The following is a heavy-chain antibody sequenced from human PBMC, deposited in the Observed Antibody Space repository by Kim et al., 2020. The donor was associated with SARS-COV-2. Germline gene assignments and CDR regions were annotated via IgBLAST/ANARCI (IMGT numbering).Heavy chain of an antibody. D-gene: IGHD3-10*01. J-gene: IGHJ3*02. V-gene: IGHV1-2*04. Sequence: AQKFQGWVTMTRDTSISTAYMELGRLRSDDTAVYYCARFGGSGSDDAFDIWGQGTMVTVSS. CDR3: ARFGGSGSDDAFDI.